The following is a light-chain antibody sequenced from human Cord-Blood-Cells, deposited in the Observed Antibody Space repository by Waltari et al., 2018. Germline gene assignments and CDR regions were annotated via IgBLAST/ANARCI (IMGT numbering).Light chain of an antibody. CDR1: KLGDKY. Sequence: SYELTQPPSVSVSPGQTASITCSGDKLGDKYACWYQQKPGQSPVLVIYQDSKRPSGIPERCSGSNSGNTATLTISGTQAMDEADYYCQAWEGVFGGGTKLTVL. CDR2: QDS. J-gene: IGLJ2*01. CDR3: QAWEGV. V-gene: IGLV3-1*01.